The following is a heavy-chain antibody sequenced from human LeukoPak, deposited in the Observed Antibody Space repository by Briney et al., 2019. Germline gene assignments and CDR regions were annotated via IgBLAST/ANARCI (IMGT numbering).Heavy chain of an antibody. J-gene: IGHJ2*01. CDR2: IYTRGST. V-gene: IGHV4-61*02. CDR3: ARGIWEMATIPYWYFDI. Sequence: SETLSHTCTVSGGSISSGNYYWSWIRQPAGKGLEWIGRIYTRGSTKYTPSLKSRVTTSVDTSKNQFSLKLSSVTAADTALYYCARGIWEMATIPYWYFDIWGRGTLVTVSS. D-gene: IGHD5-24*01. CDR1: GGSISSGNYY.